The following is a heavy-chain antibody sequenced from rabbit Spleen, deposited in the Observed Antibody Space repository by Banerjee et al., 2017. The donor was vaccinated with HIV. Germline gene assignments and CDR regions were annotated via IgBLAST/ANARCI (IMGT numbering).Heavy chain of an antibody. CDR2: VYAGSSGST. Sequence: QEQLVESGGGLVQPEGSLTLTCKASGFSFSDRDVMCWVRQAPGKGLEWIACVYAGSSGSTYSATWAKGRFTISKTSSTTVTLQMTSLTAADTATYFCARDGTGGSYFALWGPGTLVTVS. CDR1: GFSFSDRDV. V-gene: IGHV1S45*01. D-gene: IGHD8-1*01. J-gene: IGHJ6*01. CDR3: ARDGTGGSYFAL.